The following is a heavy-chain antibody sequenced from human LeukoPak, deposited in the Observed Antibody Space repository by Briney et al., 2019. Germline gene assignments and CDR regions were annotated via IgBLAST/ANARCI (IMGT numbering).Heavy chain of an antibody. CDR3: AGNRGTYQPYYFDY. V-gene: IGHV4-38-2*01. CDR2: LCHSGST. J-gene: IGHJ4*01. Sequence: SETLSLTCAVSGYSISSGYYWGWIRQPPGKGLEWIGSLCHSGSTYYNPSLKSRVTISIDTSKNQFSLKLSSVTAPDTAVYYCAGNRGTYQPYYFDYWGQGTLVTVSS. CDR1: GYSISSGYY. D-gene: IGHD1-26*01.